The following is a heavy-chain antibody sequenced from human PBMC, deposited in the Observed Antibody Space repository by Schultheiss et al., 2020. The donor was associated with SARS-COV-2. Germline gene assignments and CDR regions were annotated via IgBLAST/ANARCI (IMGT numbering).Heavy chain of an antibody. J-gene: IGHJ6*02. CDR3: ARGYYDILTGYWYYYGMDV. Sequence: LRLSCTVSGGSISSGGYYWSWIRQHPGKGLEWIGYIYYSGSTYYNPSLKSRVTISVDTSKNQFSLKLSSVTAADTAVYYCARGYYDILTGYWYYYGMDVWGQGTTVTVSS. D-gene: IGHD3-9*01. V-gene: IGHV4-31*03. CDR2: IYYSGST. CDR1: GGSISSGGYY.